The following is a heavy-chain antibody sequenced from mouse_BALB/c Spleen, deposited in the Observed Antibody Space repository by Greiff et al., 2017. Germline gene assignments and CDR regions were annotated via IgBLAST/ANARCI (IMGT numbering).Heavy chain of an antibody. V-gene: IGHV5-12-2*01. Sequence: EVQLVESGGGLVQPGGSLKLSCAASGFTFSSYTMSWVRQTPEKRLEWVAYISNGGGSTYYPDTVKGRFTISRDNAKNTLYLQMSSLKSEDTAMYYCARHPYDGYYDYWGQGTTLTVSP. CDR3: ARHPYDGYYDY. CDR1: GFTFSSYT. CDR2: ISNGGGST. D-gene: IGHD2-3*01. J-gene: IGHJ2*01.